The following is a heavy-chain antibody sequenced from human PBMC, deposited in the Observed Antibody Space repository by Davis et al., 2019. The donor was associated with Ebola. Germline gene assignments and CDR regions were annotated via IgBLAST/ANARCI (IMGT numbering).Heavy chain of an antibody. J-gene: IGHJ6*02. D-gene: IGHD2-21*02. Sequence: GGSLRLSCAASGFTFSSYAMSWVRQAPGKGLEWVSAISGSGGSTYYADSVKGRFTISRDNSKNTLYLQMNSLRAEDTAVYYCAKAYCGGDCYSGYYYYGMDVWGQGTTVTVSS. V-gene: IGHV3-23*01. CDR3: AKAYCGGDCYSGYYYYGMDV. CDR2: ISGSGGST. CDR1: GFTFSSYA.